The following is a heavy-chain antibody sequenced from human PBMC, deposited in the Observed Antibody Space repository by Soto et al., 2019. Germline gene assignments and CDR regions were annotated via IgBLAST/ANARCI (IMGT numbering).Heavy chain of an antibody. Sequence: PSETLSLTCTVSGGSISSSSYYWGWIRQPPGKGLEWIGSIYYSGSTYYNPSLKSRVTISVDTSKNQFSLKLSSVTAVDTAVYYCARNTVGYYDRSGPGAFDIWGQGTMVTVSS. CDR3: ARNTVGYYDRSGPGAFDI. CDR1: GGSISSSSYY. V-gene: IGHV4-39*07. J-gene: IGHJ3*02. CDR2: IYYSGST. D-gene: IGHD3-22*01.